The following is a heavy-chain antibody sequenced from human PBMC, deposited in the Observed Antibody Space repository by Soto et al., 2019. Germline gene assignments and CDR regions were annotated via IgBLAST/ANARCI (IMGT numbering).Heavy chain of an antibody. CDR3: ARGGVAGFDY. Sequence: QVQLVQSGAEVKKPGSSVKVSCKASGGTFSSYSISWVRQAPGQGLEWMGRIIPILGIANYPQKFQGRVTITADKSTSTAYMELSSLRAEDTAVYHCARGGVAGFDYWGQGTLVTVSS. V-gene: IGHV1-69*02. CDR2: IIPILGIA. J-gene: IGHJ4*02. CDR1: GGTFSSYS. D-gene: IGHD6-19*01.